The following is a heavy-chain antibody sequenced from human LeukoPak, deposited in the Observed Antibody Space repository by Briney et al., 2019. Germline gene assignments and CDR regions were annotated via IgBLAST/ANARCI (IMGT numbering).Heavy chain of an antibody. CDR1: GFTFSSYA. CDR3: AKAKYSSGWYDGFDY. CDR2: ISGSGGST. Sequence: GGSLRLSCAASGFTFSSYAMSWVRQAPGKGLEWVSAISGSGGSTYYADSVKGRFTISRGNSKNTLYLQMNSLRAEDTAVYYCAKAKYSSGWYDGFDYWGQGTLVTVSS. D-gene: IGHD6-19*01. J-gene: IGHJ4*02. V-gene: IGHV3-23*01.